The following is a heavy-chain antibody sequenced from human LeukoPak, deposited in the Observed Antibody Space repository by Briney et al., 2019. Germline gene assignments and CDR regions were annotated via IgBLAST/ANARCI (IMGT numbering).Heavy chain of an antibody. V-gene: IGHV3-53*01. D-gene: IGHD3-10*02. CDR3: ARSSRFGVFEAYFDY. CDR1: GFTVNNNY. CDR2: IYNDDNT. Sequence: GGSLRLSCAASGFTVNNNYMSWVRQAPGKGLEWVSVIYNDDNTYYADSVKGRFTISRDNSKNTLYLEMNSLRAEDTAVYYCARSSRFGVFEAYFDYWGQGTLVTVSS. J-gene: IGHJ4*02.